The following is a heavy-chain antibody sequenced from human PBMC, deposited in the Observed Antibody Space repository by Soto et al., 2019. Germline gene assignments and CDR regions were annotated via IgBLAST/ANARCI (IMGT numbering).Heavy chain of an antibody. J-gene: IGHJ2*01. V-gene: IGHV4-31*03. CDR3: ARVLRDVLSDRCYWYVDL. CDR1: GASISSGGYY. CDR2: IYYIGTS. Sequence: QVQLQESGPGLVKPSQTLSLTCTVSGASISSGGYYWGWIRQHPGKGLEWIGFIYYIGTSYYNPSLESRITLSVDTSKNHFSLNLTSVTAADTAVYYCARVLRDVLSDRCYWYVDLWGRGTLVTVSS. D-gene: IGHD3-3*01.